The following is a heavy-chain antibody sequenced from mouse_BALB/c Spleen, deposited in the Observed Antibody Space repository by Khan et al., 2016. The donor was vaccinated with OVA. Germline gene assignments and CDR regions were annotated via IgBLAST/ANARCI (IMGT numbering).Heavy chain of an antibody. CDR3: ASELGRYYALDY. D-gene: IGHD4-1*01. V-gene: IGHV3-2*02. CDR1: GYSITSDYA. J-gene: IGHJ4*01. CDR2: IRYSGST. Sequence: EVQLQESGPGLVKPSQSLSLTCTVTGYSITSDYAWNLIRQFPGNKLAWMGFIRYSGSTTYNPSLKSRISITRDTSNDPFFLQFKSVTSEDTATYYCASELGRYYALDYWGQGTSVTVSS.